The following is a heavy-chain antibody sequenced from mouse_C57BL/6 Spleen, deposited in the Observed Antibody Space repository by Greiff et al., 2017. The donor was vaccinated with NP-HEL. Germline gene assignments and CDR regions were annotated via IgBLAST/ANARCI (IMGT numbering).Heavy chain of an antibody. CDR3: ARYDYDGFDY. J-gene: IGHJ2*01. Sequence: DVKLQESGPGLVKPSQSLSLTCSVTGYSITSGYYWNWIRQFPGNKLEWMGYISYDGSNNYNPSLKNRISITRDTSKNQFFLKLNSVTTEDTATYYCARYDYDGFDYWGQGTTLTVSS. CDR2: ISYDGSN. D-gene: IGHD2-4*01. V-gene: IGHV3-6*01. CDR1: GYSITSGYY.